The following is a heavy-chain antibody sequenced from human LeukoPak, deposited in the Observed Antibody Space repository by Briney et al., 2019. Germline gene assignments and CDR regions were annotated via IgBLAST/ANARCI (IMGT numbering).Heavy chain of an antibody. CDR1: GFTFSDYY. CDR2: ISISGSTI. CDR3: ASAEGRYFDY. D-gene: IGHD6-25*01. Sequence: GGSLRLSCAASGFTFSDYYMSWIRQAPGKGLEWISYISISGSTIHCADSVKGRFTISRDNAKNSLYLQMNSLRAEDTAVYYCASAEGRYFDYWGQGTLVTVSS. V-gene: IGHV3-11*01. J-gene: IGHJ4*02.